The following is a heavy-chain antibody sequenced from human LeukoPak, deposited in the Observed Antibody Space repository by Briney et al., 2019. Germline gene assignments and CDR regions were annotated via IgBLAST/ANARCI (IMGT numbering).Heavy chain of an antibody. Sequence: PGGSLRLSCAASGFTVSSNYMSWVRQAPGKGLEWVSVIYSGGSTYYADSVKGRFTISRDNSKNTLYLQMNSLRAEDTAVYYCARGVWAVAGKHAFDIWGQGTMVTVSS. CDR2: IYSGGST. V-gene: IGHV3-66*01. J-gene: IGHJ3*02. D-gene: IGHD6-19*01. CDR3: ARGVWAVAGKHAFDI. CDR1: GFTVSSNY.